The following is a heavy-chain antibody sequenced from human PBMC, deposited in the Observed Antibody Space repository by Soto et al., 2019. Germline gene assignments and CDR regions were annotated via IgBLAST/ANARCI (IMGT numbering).Heavy chain of an antibody. CDR1: GFTFSSYG. J-gene: IGHJ5*02. CDR3: AKVPTNPTYYDFWSGYYMAGSVLP. Sequence: QVQLVESGGGVVQPGRSLRLSCAASGFTFSSYGMHWVHQAPGKGLEWVAVISYDGSNKYYADSVKGRFTISRDNSKNTLYLQMNSLRAEDTAVYYCAKVPTNPTYYDFWSGYYMAGSVLPWGQGTLVTVSS. D-gene: IGHD3-3*01. V-gene: IGHV3-30*18. CDR2: ISYDGSNK.